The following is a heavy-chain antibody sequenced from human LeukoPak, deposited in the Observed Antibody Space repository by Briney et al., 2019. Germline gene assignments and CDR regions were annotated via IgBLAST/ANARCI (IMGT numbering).Heavy chain of an antibody. CDR1: GFTFSSYS. V-gene: IGHV3-21*04. J-gene: IGHJ3*02. D-gene: IGHD1-26*01. CDR3: AKGGYYDLDAFDI. Sequence: PGGSPRLSCAASGFTFSSYSMNWVRQAPGKGLEWVSSISSSSSYIYYADSVKGRFTISRDNAKNSLYLQMNSLRAEDTALYYCAKGGYYDLDAFDIWGQGTMVTVSS. CDR2: ISSSSSYI.